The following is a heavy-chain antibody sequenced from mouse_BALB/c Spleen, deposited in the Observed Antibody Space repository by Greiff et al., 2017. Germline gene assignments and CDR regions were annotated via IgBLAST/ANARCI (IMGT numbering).Heavy chain of an antibody. D-gene: IGHD1-1*01. CDR3: ARGGMLYYGSSYWYFDV. J-gene: IGHJ1*01. V-gene: IGHV3-8*02. Sequence: VQLKESGPSLVKPSQTLSLTCSVTGDSITSGYWNWIRKFPGNKLEYMGYISYSGSTYYNPSLKSRISITRDTSKNQYYLQLNSVTTEDTATYYCARGGMLYYGSSYWYFDVWGAGTTVTVSS. CDR1: GDSITSGY. CDR2: ISYSGST.